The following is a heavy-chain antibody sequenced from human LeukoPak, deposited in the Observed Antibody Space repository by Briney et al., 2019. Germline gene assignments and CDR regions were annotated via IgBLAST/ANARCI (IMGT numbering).Heavy chain of an antibody. CDR3: ARHADSGFGELASHY. CDR2: ISYSGRT. CDR1: GGSISSGSYL. J-gene: IGHJ4*02. V-gene: IGHV4-39*01. Sequence: PSETLSLTCSVSGGSISSGSYLWGRIRQSPGKGLEWIGSISYSGRTYYNPSLKSRVTISVDTSKIHLSLNLNSVTAADTAVYYCARHADSGFGELASHYWGQGTLVTVSS. D-gene: IGHD3-10*01.